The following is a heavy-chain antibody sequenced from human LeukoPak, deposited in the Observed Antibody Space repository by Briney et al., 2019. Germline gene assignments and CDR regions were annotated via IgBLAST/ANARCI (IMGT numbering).Heavy chain of an antibody. CDR3: ARGPGGRSGYYPLEDYYYYHYMDV. J-gene: IGHJ6*03. CDR2: IRAYNGNT. D-gene: IGHD3-22*01. V-gene: IGHV1-18*01. CDR1: GYTFTSYG. Sequence: ASVKVSCKASGYTFTSYGINWVRQAPGQGLEWMGWIRAYNGNTNYAQKLQGRVTMTTDTSTSTAYMELRSLRSDDTAVYYCARGPGGRSGYYPLEDYYYYHYMDVWGKGTTVTVSS.